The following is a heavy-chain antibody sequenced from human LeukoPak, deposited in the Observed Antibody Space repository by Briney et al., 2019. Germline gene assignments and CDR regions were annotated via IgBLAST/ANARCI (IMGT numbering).Heavy chain of an antibody. J-gene: IGHJ5*02. CDR3: ARVPAAYDWFDP. CDR2: IYTSGST. D-gene: IGHD2-2*01. CDR1: GGSISSGSYY. Sequence: PSQTLSLTCTVSGGSISSGSYYWSWIRQPAGKGLEWIGRIYTSGSTNYNPSLKSRVTISVDTSKNQFSLKLSSVTAADTAVYYCARVPAAYDWFDPWGQGTLVTVSS. V-gene: IGHV4-61*02.